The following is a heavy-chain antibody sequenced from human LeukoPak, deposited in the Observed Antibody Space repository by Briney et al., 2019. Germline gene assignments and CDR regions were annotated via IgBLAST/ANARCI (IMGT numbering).Heavy chain of an antibody. CDR3: ARRSGYSYGYYGMDV. V-gene: IGHV4-39*07. D-gene: IGHD5-18*01. J-gene: IGHJ6*02. CDR2: IYYSGST. Sequence: PSETLSLTCTVSGGSIRSSSYYWAWIRQPPGKGLEWIGSIYYSGSTYYNPSLKSRVTISVDTSKNQFSLKLSSVTAADTAVYYCARRSGYSYGYYGMDVWGQGTTVTVSS. CDR1: GGSIRSSSYY.